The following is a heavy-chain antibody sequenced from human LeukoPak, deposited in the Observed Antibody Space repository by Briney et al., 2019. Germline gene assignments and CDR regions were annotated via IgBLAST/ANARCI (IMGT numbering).Heavy chain of an antibody. J-gene: IGHJ4*02. CDR3: AALAIAAAGPEFDY. V-gene: IGHV1-58*02. CDR2: IVVGSGNT. D-gene: IGHD6-13*01. Sequence: SVKVSCKASGLTFTSSAMQWVRQARGQRLEWIGWIVVGSGNTNYAQKFQERVTITRDMSTSTAYMELSSLRSEDTAVYYCAALAIAAAGPEFDYWGQGTLVTVSS. CDR1: GLTFTSSA.